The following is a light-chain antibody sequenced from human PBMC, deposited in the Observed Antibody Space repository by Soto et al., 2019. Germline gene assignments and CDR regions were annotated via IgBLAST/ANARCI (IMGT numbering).Light chain of an antibody. J-gene: IGKJ1*01. CDR2: AAS. V-gene: IGKV1-39*01. CDR1: RTISND. Sequence: DLQMTQTPSSLSASVGDRVTITCRASRTISNDINWYQQKPGQAPKFLIYAASSLQSGVPSRFSGSGSGTDFILTISSLQPDDSAIYYCQQSYSVPWTFGQGTKVEV. CDR3: QQSYSVPWT.